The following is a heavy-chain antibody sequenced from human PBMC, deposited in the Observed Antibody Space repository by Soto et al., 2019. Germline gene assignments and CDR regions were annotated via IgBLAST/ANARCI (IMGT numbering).Heavy chain of an antibody. CDR1: GYTFTSYD. CDR2: MNPNSGNT. V-gene: IGHV1-8*01. D-gene: IGHD3-3*01. Sequence: ASVKVSCKASGYTFTSYDINWVRQATGQGLEWMGWMNPNSGNTGYAQKFQGRVTMTRNTSISTAYMELSSLRSEDTAVYYCAREKTRYQYDFWSGYYRWFDTWGQGTLVTVSS. J-gene: IGHJ5*02. CDR3: AREKTRYQYDFWSGYYRWFDT.